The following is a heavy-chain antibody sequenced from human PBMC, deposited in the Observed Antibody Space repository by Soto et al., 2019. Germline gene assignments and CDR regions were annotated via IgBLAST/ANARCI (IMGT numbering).Heavy chain of an antibody. D-gene: IGHD5-12*01. V-gene: IGHV5-10-1*01. CDR1: GYNFNNNW. Sequence: GESLKISCTASGYNFNNNWIGWVRQTPGKGLEWMGRIEPSDSYIDYSPSFKGHVTISSDKSIKTVYLQWSSLKASDTAMYYCARLRSLAYTITVGTELHYWGEGALVAVYS. CDR2: IEPSDSYI. J-gene: IGHJ4*02. CDR3: ARLRSLAYTITVGTELHY.